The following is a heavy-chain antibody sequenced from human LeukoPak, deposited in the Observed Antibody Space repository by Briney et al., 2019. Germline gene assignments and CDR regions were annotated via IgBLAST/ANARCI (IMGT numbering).Heavy chain of an antibody. Sequence: ASVRVSCKAAAYSFRDYFIHWVRQAPGQGLEWMGVIRPSDTYTNYAQKFQGRVTMTRDTSARTVYMELSSLRSADTAVYYCARDSHAYAYDFWGQGTLVTVSS. CDR3: ARDSHAYAYDF. V-gene: IGHV1-46*01. D-gene: IGHD2-2*01. J-gene: IGHJ4*02. CDR2: IRPSDTYT. CDR1: AYSFRDYF.